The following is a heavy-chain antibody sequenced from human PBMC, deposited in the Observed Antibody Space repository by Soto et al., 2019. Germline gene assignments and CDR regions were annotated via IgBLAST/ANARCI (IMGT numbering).Heavy chain of an antibody. D-gene: IGHD6-13*01. V-gene: IGHV4-31*03. J-gene: IGHJ4*02. Sequence: SETLSLTCTVSGGSISSGGYYWSWIRQHPGKGLEWIGYIYYSGSTYYNPSLKSRVTISVDTSKNQFSLKLSSVTAADTAVYYCARRWQQLATLDYWGQGTLVTVSS. CDR2: IYYSGST. CDR3: ARRWQQLATLDY. CDR1: GGSISSGGYY.